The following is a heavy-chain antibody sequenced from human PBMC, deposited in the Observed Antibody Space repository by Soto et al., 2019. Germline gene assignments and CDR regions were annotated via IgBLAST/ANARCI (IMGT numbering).Heavy chain of an antibody. CDR3: GRYXSGGSCYAYYYYYGMDV. J-gene: IGHJ6*02. CDR1: GFSFSDYW. CDR2: IKQDGGEK. D-gene: IGHD2-15*01. Sequence: GGSLRLSCAASGFSFSDYWMSWVRQAPGKGLEWVANIKQDGGEKYYVDSVKGRFTISRDNAKNSLHLQMNSLRAEDTAVYYCGRYXSGGSCYAYYYYYGMDVWGQGTTVTVSS. V-gene: IGHV3-7*03.